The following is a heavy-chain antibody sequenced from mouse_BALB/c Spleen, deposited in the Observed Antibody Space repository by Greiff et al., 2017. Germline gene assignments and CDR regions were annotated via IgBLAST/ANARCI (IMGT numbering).Heavy chain of an antibody. CDR3: ARSPRTTATFAY. Sequence: QVQLQQSGAELARPGASVKLSCKASGYTFTSYWMQWVKQRPGQGLEWIGAIYPGDGDTRYTQKFKGKATLTADKSSSTAYMQLSSLASEDSAVYYCARSPRTTATFAYWGQGTLVTVSA. J-gene: IGHJ3*01. V-gene: IGHV1-87*01. CDR1: GYTFTSYW. CDR2: IYPGDGDT. D-gene: IGHD1-2*01.